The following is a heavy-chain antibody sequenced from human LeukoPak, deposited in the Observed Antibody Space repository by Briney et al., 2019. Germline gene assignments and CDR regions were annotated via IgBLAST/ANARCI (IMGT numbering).Heavy chain of an antibody. CDR3: ARHEDSYGYGGRYYYYGMDV. V-gene: IGHV5-51*01. D-gene: IGHD5-18*01. CDR2: IYPGESDI. CDR1: GYGFSTYW. Sequence: PGESLKISCKGSGYGFSTYWIGWVRQMPGKGLEYMGIIYPGESDIRYSPSFQGQVTISADKSKSTAYLEWSNLKASDTAIYYCARHEDSYGYGGRYYYYGMDVWGQGTTVTVSS. J-gene: IGHJ6*02.